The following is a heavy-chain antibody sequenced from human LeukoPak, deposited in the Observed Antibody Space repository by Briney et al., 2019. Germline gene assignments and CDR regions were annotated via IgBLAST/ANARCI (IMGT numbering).Heavy chain of an antibody. V-gene: IGHV3-7*01. CDR1: GFTFSSYW. Sequence: GGSLRLSCAASGFTFSSYWMSWVRQAPGKGLEWVANIKQDGSEKYYVDSVKGRFTISRDNAKNSLYLQMNSLRAEDTAVYYCASAQYSSRPYYYYYGMDVWGQGTTVTVSS. CDR2: IKQDGSEK. J-gene: IGHJ6*02. CDR3: ASAQYSSRPYYYYYGMDV. D-gene: IGHD5-18*01.